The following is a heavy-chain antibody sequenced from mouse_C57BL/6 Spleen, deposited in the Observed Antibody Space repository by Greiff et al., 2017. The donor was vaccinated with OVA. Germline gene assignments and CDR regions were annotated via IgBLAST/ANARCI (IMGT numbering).Heavy chain of an antibody. CDR1: GFTLSDYG. Sequence: EVKLVESGGGLVKPGGSLKLSCAASGFTLSDYGMHWVRQAPEKGLEWVAYISSCSSTLYYADTVKGRFTISRDNAKNTLFLQMTSLRSEDTAMYYCARRGITTQSSYYYAMDYWGQGTSVTVSS. J-gene: IGHJ4*01. D-gene: IGHD2-4*01. CDR3: ARRGITTQSSYYYAMDY. CDR2: ISSCSSTL. V-gene: IGHV5-17*01.